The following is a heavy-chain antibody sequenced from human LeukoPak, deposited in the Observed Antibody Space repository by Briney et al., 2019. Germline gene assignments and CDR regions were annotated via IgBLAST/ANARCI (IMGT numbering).Heavy chain of an antibody. V-gene: IGHV3-23*01. Sequence: GGSLRLSCVASGFTFSSYAMSWVRQAPGKGLEWVSTISNSGGSTYYADSVKGRFTISRDNSKNLYLQMNSLRAEDTAVYYCAKDWDYWGQGTLVTVSS. CDR2: ISNSGGST. CDR1: GFTFSSYA. CDR3: AKDWDY. J-gene: IGHJ4*02.